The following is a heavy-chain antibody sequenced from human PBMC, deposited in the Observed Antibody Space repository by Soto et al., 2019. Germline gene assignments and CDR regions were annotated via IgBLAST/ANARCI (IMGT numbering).Heavy chain of an antibody. D-gene: IGHD2-15*01. CDR2: IYYSGST. V-gene: IGHV4-31*03. Sequence: PSETLSLTCTVSGGSISSGGYYWSWIRQHPGKGLEWIGYIYYSGSTYYNPSLKSRVTISVDTSKNQFSLKLSSVTAADTAVYYCARVYCSGRSCYFVYWGQGTLGTVSS. CDR1: GGSISSGGYY. J-gene: IGHJ4*02. CDR3: ARVYCSGRSCYFVY.